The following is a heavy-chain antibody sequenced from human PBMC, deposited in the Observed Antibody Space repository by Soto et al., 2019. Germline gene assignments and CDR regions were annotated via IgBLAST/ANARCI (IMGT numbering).Heavy chain of an antibody. CDR1: GFTFSSYS. J-gene: IGHJ6*02. CDR3: ARVEQQLFSMDG. V-gene: IGHV3-21*01. CDR2: ISSSSSYI. Sequence: EVQLVESGGGLVKPGGSLRLSCAASGFTFSSYSMNWVRQAPGKGLEWVSSISSSSSYIYYADSVKGRFTISRDNAKNSLYLQMNSLRAEDTAVYYWARVEQQLFSMDGWGQGSTVTVSS. D-gene: IGHD6-13*01.